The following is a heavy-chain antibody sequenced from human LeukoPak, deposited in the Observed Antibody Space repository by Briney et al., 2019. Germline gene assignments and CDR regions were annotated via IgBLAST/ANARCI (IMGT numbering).Heavy chain of an antibody. J-gene: IGHJ4*02. Sequence: GSSVKVSCKASGGTFSSYAISWVRQAPGQGLEWMGGIIPIFGTANYAQKFQGRVTITADESTSTAYMGLSSLRSEDTAVYYCASGNFNSYYFDYWGQGTLVTVPS. CDR3: ASGNFNSYYFDY. V-gene: IGHV1-69*01. CDR2: IIPIFGTA. D-gene: IGHD1-1*01. CDR1: GGTFSSYA.